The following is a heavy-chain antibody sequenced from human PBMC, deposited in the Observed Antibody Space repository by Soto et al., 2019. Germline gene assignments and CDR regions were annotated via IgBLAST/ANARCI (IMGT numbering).Heavy chain of an antibody. J-gene: IGHJ5*02. CDR3: ARQSGDYNGWIDP. CDR2: IDPSDSYS. CDR1: GYRFSSYW. V-gene: IGHV5-10-1*01. D-gene: IGHD2-21*02. Sequence: XESLKLSWQCSGYRFSSYWISLVLQMPGKGLEWMGRIDPSDSYSNYNPSFQGHVTMSADKSISTAYLQWSSLKASDTAMYYCARQSGDYNGWIDPCGQGTLVTVSS.